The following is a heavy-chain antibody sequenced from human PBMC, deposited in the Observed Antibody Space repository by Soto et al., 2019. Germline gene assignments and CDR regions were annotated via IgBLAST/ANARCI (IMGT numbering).Heavy chain of an antibody. D-gene: IGHD2-8*01. CDR1: GFTFSSYA. V-gene: IGHV3-23*01. Sequence: GGSLRLSCAASGFTFSSYAMSWVRQAPGKGLEWVSAISGSGGSTYYADSVKGRFTISRDNSKITLYLQMNSLRAENTAVYYCAKAPTLMVYAIVYWGQGTLVTVSS. CDR3: AKAPTLMVYAIVY. CDR2: ISGSGGST. J-gene: IGHJ4*02.